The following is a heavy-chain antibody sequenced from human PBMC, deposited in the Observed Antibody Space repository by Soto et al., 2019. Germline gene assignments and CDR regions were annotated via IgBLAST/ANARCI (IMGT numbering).Heavy chain of an antibody. V-gene: IGHV2-5*02. CDR1: GFSIYTGGVG. CDR3: ADRLPAKFDY. D-gene: IGHD2-15*01. CDR2: ICWDDGP. J-gene: IGHJ4*02. Sequence: QITLKESGPTLVKPTQTLTLTCNVSGFSIYTGGVGVGWFRQPPGKALEWLARICWDDGPPSRPSLKSRLTIAKDISKNHGGLTLPNMALDDTARFYWADRLPAKFDYLGQGTLVTVSS.